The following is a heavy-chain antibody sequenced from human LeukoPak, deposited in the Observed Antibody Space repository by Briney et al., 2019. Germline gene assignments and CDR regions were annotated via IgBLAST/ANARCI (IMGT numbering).Heavy chain of an antibody. CDR2: IYYSGST. D-gene: IGHD6-13*01. V-gene: IGHV4-59*01. CDR3: ARGSSSRYGDSLDY. Sequence: KPSETLSLTCTVSGGSISSYYWSWIRQPPGKGLEWIGYIYYSGSTNYNPSLKSRVTISVDTSKNQFSLKLSSVTAADTAVYYCARGSSSRYGDSLDYWGQGTLVTVSS. CDR1: GGSISSYY. J-gene: IGHJ4*02.